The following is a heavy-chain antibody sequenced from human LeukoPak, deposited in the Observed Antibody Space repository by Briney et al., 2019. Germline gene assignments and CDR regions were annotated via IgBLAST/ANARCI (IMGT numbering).Heavy chain of an antibody. D-gene: IGHD1-26*01. CDR3: ARVGATSLTLDY. Sequence: GASVKVSCKASGYAFTSYYMHWVRQAPGQGLEWMGIINPSAGSTTYAQKFQGRVTMTRDTSTSTVYMDLSSLGSEDTAVYYCARVGATSLTLDYWGQGTLVTVSS. CDR1: GYAFTSYY. V-gene: IGHV1-46*01. J-gene: IGHJ4*02. CDR2: INPSAGST.